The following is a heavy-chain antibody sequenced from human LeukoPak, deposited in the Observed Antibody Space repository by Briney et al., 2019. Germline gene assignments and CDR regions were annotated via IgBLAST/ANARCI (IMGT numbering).Heavy chain of an antibody. CDR3: ARDSITMVRGVINY. V-gene: IGHV1-2*02. J-gene: IGHJ4*02. D-gene: IGHD3-10*01. Sequence: ASVKVSCKASGYTFTGYYMHWMRQAPGQGLEWMGWINPNSGGTNYAQKFQGRVTMTRDTSISTAYMELSRLRSDDTAVYYCARDSITMVRGVINYWGQGTLVTVSS. CDR2: INPNSGGT. CDR1: GYTFTGYY.